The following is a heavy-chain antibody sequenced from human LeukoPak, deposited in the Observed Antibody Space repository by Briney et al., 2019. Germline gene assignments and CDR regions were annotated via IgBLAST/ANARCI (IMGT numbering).Heavy chain of an antibody. CDR3: AREGRGYSSSWLTDY. D-gene: IGHD6-13*01. J-gene: IGHJ4*02. CDR2: INAGNGNT. Sequence: ASVKVSRKASGYTFTSYAMHWVRQAPGQRLEWMGWINAGNGNTKYSQKFQGRVTITRDTSASTAYMELSSLRSEDTAVYYCAREGRGYSSSWLTDYWGQGTLVTVSS. V-gene: IGHV1-3*01. CDR1: GYTFTSYA.